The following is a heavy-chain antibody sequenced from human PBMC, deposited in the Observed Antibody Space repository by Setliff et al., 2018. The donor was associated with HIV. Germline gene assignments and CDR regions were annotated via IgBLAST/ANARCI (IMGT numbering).Heavy chain of an antibody. J-gene: IGHJ4*02. V-gene: IGHV4-4*07. CDR3: ARGDPFTDFDS. CDR2: INTSGST. CDR1: GGSVSNYY. Sequence: PSETLSLTCTVSGGSVSNYYWTWIRQSAGKGLEWIGHINTSGSTKYNPSLKSRVTVSADTSKNQFSLKLTSVTAADTAVYYCARGDPFTDFDSWGQGTLVTVSS. D-gene: IGHD3-16*01.